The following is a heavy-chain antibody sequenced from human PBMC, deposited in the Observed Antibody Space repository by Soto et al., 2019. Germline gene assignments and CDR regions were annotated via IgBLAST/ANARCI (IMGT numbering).Heavy chain of an antibody. D-gene: IGHD3-10*01. CDR1: GYSFAIYW. Sequence: GESLKISCKGSGYSFAIYWIGWVRQMPGKGLEWMGIIYPDDADIRYSPSFQGQVTVSADKSISTAYLQWSSLKASDTAIYYCARQYGSGSFDYWGQGTLVTVSS. CDR3: ARQYGSGSFDY. CDR2: IYPDDADI. J-gene: IGHJ4*02. V-gene: IGHV5-51*01.